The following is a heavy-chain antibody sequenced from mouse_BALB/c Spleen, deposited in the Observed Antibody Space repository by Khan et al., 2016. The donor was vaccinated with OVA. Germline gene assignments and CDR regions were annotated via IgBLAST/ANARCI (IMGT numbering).Heavy chain of an antibody. D-gene: IGHD2-1*01. Sequence: QIQLVQSGAELVKPGASVKLSCKASGFTFTSYYMYWVKQRPGQGLEWIGEFNPSNGDTNFNEKFKSKATLTVDRSSSTAYMQLNSLTSEDAAVYDCTRSGYGSFAYWGQGTLVTVSA. J-gene: IGHJ3*01. CDR1: GFTFTSYY. CDR2: FNPSNGDT. CDR3: TRSGYGSFAY. V-gene: IGHV1S81*02.